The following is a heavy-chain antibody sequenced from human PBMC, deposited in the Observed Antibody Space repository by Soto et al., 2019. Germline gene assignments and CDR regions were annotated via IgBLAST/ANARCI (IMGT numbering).Heavy chain of an antibody. V-gene: IGHV3-48*01. Sequence: GGSLRLSCAASEFTFSSYSMNWVRQAPGKGLEWVSYISSSSSTIYYADYVKGRFTISRDNAKNSLYLQMNSLRAEDTAVYYCARDGWPRGFDYWGQGTLVTVFS. CDR1: EFTFSSYS. CDR2: ISSSSSTI. D-gene: IGHD5-12*01. J-gene: IGHJ4*02. CDR3: ARDGWPRGFDY.